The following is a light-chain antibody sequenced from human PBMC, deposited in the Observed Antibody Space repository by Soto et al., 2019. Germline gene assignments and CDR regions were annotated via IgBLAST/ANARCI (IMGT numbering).Light chain of an antibody. V-gene: IGKV3-20*01. CDR2: GVS. Sequence: EIVLTQSTGTLSLSPGERATLSCRASQSISANYLAWYQQKPGQAPRLLIYGVSIRATGIPDRFAGSGSGPDFTLTISRLEPEDFAVYYCHQNGDSPKTCGQGTTVELK. J-gene: IGKJ1*01. CDR3: HQNGDSPKT. CDR1: QSISANY.